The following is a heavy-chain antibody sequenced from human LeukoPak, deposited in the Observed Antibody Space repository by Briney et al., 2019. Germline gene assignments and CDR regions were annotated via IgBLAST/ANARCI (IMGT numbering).Heavy chain of an antibody. CDR3: ARIGDCSGGSCFDY. D-gene: IGHD2-15*01. CDR2: MNPNSGNT. V-gene: IGHV1-8*01. Sequence: GASVKVSCKASGYTFTSYDINWVRQATGQGLEWMGWMNPNSGNTGYAQKFQGRVTMTRNTSISTAYMELCSLRSEDTAVYYCARIGDCSGGSCFDYWGQGTLVTVSS. CDR1: GYTFTSYD. J-gene: IGHJ4*02.